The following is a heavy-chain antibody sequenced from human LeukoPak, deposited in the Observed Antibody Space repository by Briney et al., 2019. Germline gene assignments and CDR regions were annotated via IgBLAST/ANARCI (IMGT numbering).Heavy chain of an antibody. J-gene: IGHJ3*02. CDR3: ARGLASYVVAFDI. Sequence: GGSLRLSCAASGFTFSDYYMSWIRQAPGKGLEGVSYISSSGSTIYYADAVKSRFTISRDNAKNLLYLQMNSLRAEDTAVYYCARGLASYVVAFDIWGQGTMVTVAS. CDR1: GFTFSDYY. D-gene: IGHD2-8*01. CDR2: ISSSGSTI. V-gene: IGHV3-11*01.